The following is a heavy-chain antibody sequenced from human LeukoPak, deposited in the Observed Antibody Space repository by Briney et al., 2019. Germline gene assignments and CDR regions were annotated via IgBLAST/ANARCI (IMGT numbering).Heavy chain of an antibody. V-gene: IGHV1-18*01. CDR1: GYTFTSYG. J-gene: IGHJ4*02. Sequence: ASVKVSCKASGYTFTSYGISWVRQAPGQGLEWMGWISAYNGNTNYAQRLQGRVTMTTDTSTSTAYMELRSLRSDDTAVYYCARDSYDSSGYNLGYFDYWGQGTLVTVSS. D-gene: IGHD3-22*01. CDR2: ISAYNGNT. CDR3: ARDSYDSSGYNLGYFDY.